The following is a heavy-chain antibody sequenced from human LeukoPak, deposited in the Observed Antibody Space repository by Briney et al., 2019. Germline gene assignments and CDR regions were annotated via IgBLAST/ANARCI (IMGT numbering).Heavy chain of an antibody. CDR1: GGSISSSSYY. CDR2: IYYSGST. J-gene: IGHJ5*02. D-gene: IGHD3-3*01. V-gene: IGHV4-39*01. CDR3: ARLRGALRFLEWYPIGFDP. Sequence: SETLSLTCTVSGGSISSSSYYWGWIRQPPGKGLEWIGSIYYSGSTYYNPSLKSRVTVSVDTSKNQFSLKLSSVTAADTAVYYCARLRGALRFLEWYPIGFDPWGQGTLVTVSS.